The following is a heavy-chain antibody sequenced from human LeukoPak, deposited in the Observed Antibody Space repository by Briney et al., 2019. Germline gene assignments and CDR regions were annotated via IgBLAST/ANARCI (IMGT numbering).Heavy chain of an antibody. V-gene: IGHV3-21*01. D-gene: IGHD2-21*01. Sequence: PGGSLRLSCAASGFTFDDYGMNWVRQAPGKGLEWVSSISSSSSYIYYADSVKGRFTISRDNAKNSLYLQMNSLRAEDTAVYYCARDERLVGSLFDYWGQGTLVTVSS. CDR3: ARDERLVGSLFDY. CDR1: GFTFDDYG. CDR2: ISSSSSYI. J-gene: IGHJ4*02.